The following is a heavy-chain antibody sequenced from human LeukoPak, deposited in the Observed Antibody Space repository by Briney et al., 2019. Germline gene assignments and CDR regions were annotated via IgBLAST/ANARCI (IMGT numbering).Heavy chain of an antibody. V-gene: IGHV3-48*01. CDR2: ISSYSTTI. CDR1: GFTFSSYG. J-gene: IGHJ5*01. CDR3: ARGGRTRFDS. Sequence: GGSLRLSCAASGFTFSSYGMNWVRQAPGKGLEWVSYISSYSTTIYYADSVKGRFAISRDNAKNALYLQMNSLRAEDTAVYYCARGGRTRFDSWGQGTLVTVSS. D-gene: IGHD2-15*01.